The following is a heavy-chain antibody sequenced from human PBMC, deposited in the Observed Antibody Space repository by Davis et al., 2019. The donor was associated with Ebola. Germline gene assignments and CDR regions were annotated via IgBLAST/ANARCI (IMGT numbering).Heavy chain of an antibody. D-gene: IGHD5-12*01. Sequence: AASVKVSCKASGYTFTSYGISWVRQAPGQGLEWMGWISAYNGNTNYAQKFQGRVTITADESTSTAYMELSSLRSEDTAVYYCASSGLRDAFDIWGQGTMVTVSS. V-gene: IGHV1-18*01. CDR1: GYTFTSYG. J-gene: IGHJ3*02. CDR2: ISAYNGNT. CDR3: ASSGLRDAFDI.